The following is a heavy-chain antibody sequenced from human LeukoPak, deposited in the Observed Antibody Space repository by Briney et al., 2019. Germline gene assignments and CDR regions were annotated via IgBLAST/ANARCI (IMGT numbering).Heavy chain of an antibody. CDR3: AKGDMALDY. D-gene: IGHD5-24*01. V-gene: IGHV3-30*02. J-gene: IGHJ4*02. Sequence: GGSLRLSCAASGFTFSSYGMHWVRQAPGKGLEWVAFIRYDGGNKYYEDSVKGRFTISRDNSKNTLYLQMNSLRAEDTAVYYCAKGDMALDYWGQGTLVTVSS. CDR1: GFTFSSYG. CDR2: IRYDGGNK.